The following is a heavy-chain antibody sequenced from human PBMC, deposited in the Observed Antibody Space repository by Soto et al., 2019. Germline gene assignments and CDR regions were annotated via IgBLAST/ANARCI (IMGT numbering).Heavy chain of an antibody. Sequence: QVQLQESGPGLVKPSETLSLTCAVSGGSISSHHWWTWVRQSPGQGLEWIGEIFHGGTTNYSPSLTSRVAISIDQPKTEFSLNLSSVPAADLAVYYCARCAYGSYTFGLDVWGQGNTVTVSS. CDR1: GGSISSHHW. D-gene: IGHD3-10*01. J-gene: IGHJ6*02. V-gene: IGHV4-4*02. CDR2: IFHGGTT. CDR3: ARCAYGSYTFGLDV.